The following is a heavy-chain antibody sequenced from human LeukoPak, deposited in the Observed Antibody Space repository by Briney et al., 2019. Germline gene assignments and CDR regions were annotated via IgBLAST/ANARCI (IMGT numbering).Heavy chain of an antibody. CDR3: ARGVRRRPDAFDI. J-gene: IGHJ3*02. CDR2: ISGSGGST. CDR1: GFTFSRYG. Sequence: GGPLRLSCGASGFTFSRYGMNWVRQAPGKGLEWVSAISGSGGSTYYADSVKGRFTISRDNSKNTLYLQMNSLRAEDTAVYYCARGVRRRPDAFDIWGQGTMVTVSS. D-gene: IGHD6-25*01. V-gene: IGHV3-23*01.